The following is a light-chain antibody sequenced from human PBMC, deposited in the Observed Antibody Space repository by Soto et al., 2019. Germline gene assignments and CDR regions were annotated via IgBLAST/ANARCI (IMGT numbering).Light chain of an antibody. CDR2: EVN. CDR1: SSDVGGYKY. Sequence: QSALTQPPSASGSPGQSVTISCTVTSSDVGGYKYVSWYQQHPGKAHKLMIFEVNKRPSGVPDRFSGSKSGNTASLTVSGLQAQDEAEYYCSSYACITNLGVFGTGTKLTFL. J-gene: IGLJ1*01. V-gene: IGLV2-8*01. CDR3: SSYACITNLGV.